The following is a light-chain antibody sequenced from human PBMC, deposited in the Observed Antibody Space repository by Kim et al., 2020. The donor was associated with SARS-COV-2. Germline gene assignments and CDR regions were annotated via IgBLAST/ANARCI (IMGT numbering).Light chain of an antibody. CDR1: QSISNW. Sequence: DIQMTQSPSTLSASVGDTVTITCRASQSISNWVAWYQQKPGKAPKLLIDKASTLESGVPSRFSGSGSGTEFTLTISSLQPDDFATYYCQQYNSYSTFGQGTKLEI. CDR2: KAS. V-gene: IGKV1-5*03. CDR3: QQYNSYST. J-gene: IGKJ2*01.